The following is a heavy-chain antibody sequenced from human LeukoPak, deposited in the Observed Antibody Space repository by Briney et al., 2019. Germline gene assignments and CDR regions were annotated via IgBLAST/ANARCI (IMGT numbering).Heavy chain of an antibody. CDR1: GFTVSSNY. V-gene: IGHV3-53*01. Sequence: GGSLRLSCAASGFTVSSNYMSWVRQAPGKGLEWVSILYASGSAYYADSVKRRFTISRDNSKNTLYLQMNSLRAEDTAVYYCARVIAAAGIDYFDYWGQGTLVTVSS. D-gene: IGHD6-13*01. J-gene: IGHJ4*02. CDR2: LYASGSA. CDR3: ARVIAAAGIDYFDY.